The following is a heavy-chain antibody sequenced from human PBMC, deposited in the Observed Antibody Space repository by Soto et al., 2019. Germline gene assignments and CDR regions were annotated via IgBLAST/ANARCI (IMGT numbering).Heavy chain of an antibody. CDR3: ARSRLTDYSIDY. CDR2: INPNSGAT. CDR1: GYTFTGYY. D-gene: IGHD4-4*01. Sequence: ASVKVSCKPSGYTFTGYYIHWVRQAPGQGLEWMGWINPNSGATNYALKFQGRVTMTRDTSISAAYMELNSLTSDDTAVYYCARSRLTDYSIDYWGQGTMVTVSS. J-gene: IGHJ4*03. V-gene: IGHV1-2*02.